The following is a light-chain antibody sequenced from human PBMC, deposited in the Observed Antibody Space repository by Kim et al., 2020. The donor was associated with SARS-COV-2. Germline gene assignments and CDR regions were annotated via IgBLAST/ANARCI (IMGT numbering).Light chain of an antibody. Sequence: QSITISCTGTSSDIGAYNYVSWYQQHPGKAPTLMIYDVTKRRPGISNRLSGSKSGNTASLTISGLQPEDEADYYCSSYTSSSNSVVFGGGTQLTVL. CDR3: SSYTSSSNSVV. J-gene: IGLJ2*01. CDR2: DVT. V-gene: IGLV2-14*03. CDR1: SSDIGAYNY.